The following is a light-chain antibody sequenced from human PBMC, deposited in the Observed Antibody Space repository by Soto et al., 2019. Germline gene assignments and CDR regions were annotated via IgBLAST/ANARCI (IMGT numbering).Light chain of an antibody. Sequence: DIQMTQSPSTLSGSVGDRVTITCRASQTISSWLAWYQQKPGKAPKLLIYKASTLKSGVPSRFSGSGSGTEFTLPISSLQTDDFATYYCQQYNSYRTFGQGTKVEIX. CDR3: QQYNSYRT. CDR1: QTISSW. J-gene: IGKJ1*01. V-gene: IGKV1-5*03. CDR2: KAS.